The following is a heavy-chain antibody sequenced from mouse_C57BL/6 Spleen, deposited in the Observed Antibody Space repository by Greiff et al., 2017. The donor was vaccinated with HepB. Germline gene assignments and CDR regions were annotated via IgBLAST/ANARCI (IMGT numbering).Heavy chain of an antibody. D-gene: IGHD3-1*01. CDR2: IHPNSGST. Sequence: QVQLQQPGAELVKPGASVKLSCQASGYTFTSSWMPWVKQRPGQGLEWIGMIHPNSGSTNYNEKFKSKATLTVDKSSSTAYMQLSSLTSEDSAVYYCARSGGNSDYWGQGTTLTVSS. CDR3: ARSGGNSDY. J-gene: IGHJ2*01. CDR1: GYTFTSSW. V-gene: IGHV1-64*01.